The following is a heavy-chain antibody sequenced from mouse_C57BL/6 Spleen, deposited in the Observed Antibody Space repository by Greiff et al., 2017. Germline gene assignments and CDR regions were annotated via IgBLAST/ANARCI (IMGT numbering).Heavy chain of an antibody. J-gene: IGHJ3*01. D-gene: IGHD4-1*01. V-gene: IGHV1-82*01. CDR3: AAGGLTGTGFAY. CDR1: GYAFSSSW. Sequence: QVQLQQSGPELVKPGASVKISCKASGYAFSSSWMNWVKQRPGKGLEWIGRIYPGVGDINYNGKFKGKATLTADNSSRRAYMQLSSLTSEDSAVYFCAAGGLTGTGFAYWGQGTLVTVSA. CDR2: IYPGVGDI.